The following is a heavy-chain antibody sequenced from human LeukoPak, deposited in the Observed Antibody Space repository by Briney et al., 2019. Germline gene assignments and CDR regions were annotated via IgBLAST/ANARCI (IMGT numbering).Heavy chain of an antibody. CDR2: IYTSGST. Sequence: PSQTLSLTCTVSGGSISSGSYYWSWIRRPAGKGLEWIGRIYTSGSTNYNPSLKSRVTISVDTSKNQFSLKLSSVTAADTAVYYCARTTYGYYYYMDVWGKGTTVTVSS. J-gene: IGHJ6*03. D-gene: IGHD4-17*01. CDR1: GGSISSGSYY. V-gene: IGHV4-61*02. CDR3: ARTTYGYYYYMDV.